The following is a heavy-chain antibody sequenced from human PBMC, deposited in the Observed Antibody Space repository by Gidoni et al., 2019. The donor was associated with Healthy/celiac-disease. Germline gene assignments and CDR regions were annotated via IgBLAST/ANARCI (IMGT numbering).Heavy chain of an antibody. CDR3: AREERGIVGATFDY. D-gene: IGHD1-26*01. V-gene: IGHV4-39*07. J-gene: IGHJ4*02. CDR2: MYYSGST. CDR1: GGSISSSSYY. Sequence: QLQLQESGPGLVKPSETLSLTCTVSGGSISSSSYYWGWIRQPPGKGLEWIGSMYYSGSTYYNPSLKSRVTISVDTSKNQFSLKLSSVTAADTAVYYCAREERGIVGATFDYWGQGTLVTVSS.